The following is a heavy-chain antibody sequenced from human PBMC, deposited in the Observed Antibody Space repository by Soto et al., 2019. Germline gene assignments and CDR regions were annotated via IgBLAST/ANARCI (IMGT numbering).Heavy chain of an antibody. Sequence: SETLSLTCAVYGGSFSGYYWSWIRQPPGKGLEWIGEINHSGSINYNPSLKSRVTISVDTSKNQFSLKLSSVTAADTAVYYCARVRRYYDFWSGRDAFDIWGQGTMVTVSS. CDR1: GGSFSGYY. J-gene: IGHJ3*02. D-gene: IGHD3-3*01. CDR2: INHSGSI. CDR3: ARVRRYYDFWSGRDAFDI. V-gene: IGHV4-34*01.